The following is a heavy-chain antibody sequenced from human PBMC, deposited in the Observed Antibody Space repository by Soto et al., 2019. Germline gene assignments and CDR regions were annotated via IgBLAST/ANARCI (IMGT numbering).Heavy chain of an antibody. J-gene: IGHJ4*02. CDR3: ARAHDILTGYYSKGGLDY. CDR2: ISSSSSTI. V-gene: IGHV3-48*02. Sequence: PGGSLRLSCAASGFTFSSYSMNWVRQAPGKGLEWVSYISSSSSTIYYADSVKGRFTISRDNAKNSLYLQMNSLRDEDTAVYYCARAHDILTGYYSKGGLDYWGQGTLVTVSS. CDR1: GFTFSSYS. D-gene: IGHD3-9*01.